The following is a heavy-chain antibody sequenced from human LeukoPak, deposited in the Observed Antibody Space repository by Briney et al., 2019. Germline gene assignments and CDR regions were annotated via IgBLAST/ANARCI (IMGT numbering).Heavy chain of an antibody. Sequence: PGGSLRLSCAASGFTFSSYGMHWVRQAPGKGLEWVAVISYDGSNKYYADSVKGRFTIPRDNSKNTLYLQMNSLRAEDTAVYYCAKSPHSMVYDPCYGMDVWGQGTTVTVSS. CDR2: ISYDGSNK. V-gene: IGHV3-30*18. D-gene: IGHD2-8*01. CDR1: GFTFSSYG. CDR3: AKSPHSMVYDPCYGMDV. J-gene: IGHJ6*02.